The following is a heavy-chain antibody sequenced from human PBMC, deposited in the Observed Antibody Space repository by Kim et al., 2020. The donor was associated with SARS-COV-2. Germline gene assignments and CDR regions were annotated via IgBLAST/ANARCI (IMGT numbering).Heavy chain of an antibody. CDR3: ARDGGGSSWLWYGMDV. J-gene: IGHJ6*02. D-gene: IGHD6-13*01. Sequence: SLKSRVTISVDTSKNQFSLKLSSVTAADTAVYYWARDGGGSSWLWYGMDVWGQGTTVTVSS. V-gene: IGHV4-31*02.